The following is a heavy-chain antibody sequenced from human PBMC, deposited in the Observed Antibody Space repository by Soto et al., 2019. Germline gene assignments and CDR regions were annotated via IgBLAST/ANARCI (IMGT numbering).Heavy chain of an antibody. CDR3: AKDRYYYDSSGFTLDY. J-gene: IGHJ4*02. D-gene: IGHD3-22*01. V-gene: IGHV3-23*01. CDR2: ISGSGGST. Sequence: EVQLLESGGGLVQPGGSLRLSCAASGFTFSSYAMSWVRQAPGKGLEWVSAISGSGGSTYYADSVKGRFTISRDNSKNTLYRQMNSLRAEDTAVYYCAKDRYYYDSSGFTLDYWGQGTLVTVSS. CDR1: GFTFSSYA.